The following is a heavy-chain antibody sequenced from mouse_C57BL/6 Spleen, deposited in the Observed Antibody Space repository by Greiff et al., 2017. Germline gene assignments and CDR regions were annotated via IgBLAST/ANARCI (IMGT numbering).Heavy chain of an antibody. Sequence: QVQLQQSGAELVRPGTSVKVSCKASGYAFTNYLIEWVKQRPGQGLEWIGVINPGSGGTNYNEKFKGKATLTADKSSSTAYMQLSSLTSEDYAVYFCAREARGGAMDYWGQGTSVTVSS. J-gene: IGHJ4*01. V-gene: IGHV1-54*01. CDR2: INPGSGGT. CDR3: AREARGGAMDY. CDR1: GYAFTNYL.